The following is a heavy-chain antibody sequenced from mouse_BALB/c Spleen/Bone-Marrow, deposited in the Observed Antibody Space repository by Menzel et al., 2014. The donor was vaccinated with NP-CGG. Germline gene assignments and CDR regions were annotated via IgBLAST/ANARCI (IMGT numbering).Heavy chain of an antibody. V-gene: IGHV14-4*02. Sequence: EVKLEESGAELVRSGASVKLSCTASGSNIKDYYMHWVKQRPEQGLEWIGWIDPENGDTEYAPKFQGKATMTADTSSNTAFLQVSSLTSEDTAVYYCNGNYYAMDYWGQGTSVTVSS. J-gene: IGHJ4*01. CDR3: NGNYYAMDY. D-gene: IGHD2-1*01. CDR1: GSNIKDYY. CDR2: IDPENGDT.